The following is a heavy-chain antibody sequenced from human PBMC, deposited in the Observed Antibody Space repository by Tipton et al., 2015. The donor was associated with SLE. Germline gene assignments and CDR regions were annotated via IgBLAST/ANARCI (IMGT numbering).Heavy chain of an antibody. J-gene: IGHJ4*02. CDR1: GGSISGRPYY. V-gene: IGHV4-39*07. CDR2: MYYSGST. CDR3: ARSREGLADH. Sequence: TLSLTCTVSGGSISGRPYYWAWIRQPPGKGLEWIESMYYSGSTYHNPSLKSRVTISVDTSKNQFSLRLRFVTAADTAMYYCARSREGLADHWGQGTLVTVAS.